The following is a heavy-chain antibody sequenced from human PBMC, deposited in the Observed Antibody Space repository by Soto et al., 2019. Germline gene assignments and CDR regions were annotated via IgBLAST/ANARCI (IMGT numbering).Heavy chain of an antibody. D-gene: IGHD3-10*01. CDR2: INHSGST. V-gene: IGHV4-34*01. CDR3: ATSPPHKKWTMVRGVTLDY. CDR1: GGSFSGYY. Sequence: SETLSLTCAVYGGSFSGYYWSWIRQPPGKGLEWIGEINHSGSTNYNPSLKSRVTISVDTSKNQFSLKLSSVTAADTAVYYCATSPPHKKWTMVRGVTLDYWGQGTLVTVSS. J-gene: IGHJ4*02.